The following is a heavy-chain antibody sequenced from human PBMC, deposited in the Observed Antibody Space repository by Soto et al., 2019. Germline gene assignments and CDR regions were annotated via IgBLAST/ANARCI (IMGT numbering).Heavy chain of an antibody. CDR2: TKNKAQGYTT. Sequence: EVQLVESGGGLVQPGVSLRLSCAASGFTLSDHYMDWVRQAPGKGLEWVGRTKNKAQGYTTEYAASVKGRFTISRDDSENSLYLQMSSLETGDTAVYYCARWTNGACGPWGQGTLVTVSS. CDR1: GFTLSDHY. CDR3: ARWTNGACGP. J-gene: IGHJ5*02. D-gene: IGHD2-8*01. V-gene: IGHV3-72*01.